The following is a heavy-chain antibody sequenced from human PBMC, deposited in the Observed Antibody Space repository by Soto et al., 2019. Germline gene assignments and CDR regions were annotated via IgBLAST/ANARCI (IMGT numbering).Heavy chain of an antibody. V-gene: IGHV1-3*01. Sequence: ASVNVSCKASGYTFTSYAMHWVRQAPGQRLEWMGWINAGNGNTKYSQKFQGRVTITRDTSASTAYMELSSLRSEDTAVYYCARESVAGTGWYFDYWGQGTLVTVSS. D-gene: IGHD6-19*01. CDR2: INAGNGNT. CDR3: ARESVAGTGWYFDY. J-gene: IGHJ4*02. CDR1: GYTFTSYA.